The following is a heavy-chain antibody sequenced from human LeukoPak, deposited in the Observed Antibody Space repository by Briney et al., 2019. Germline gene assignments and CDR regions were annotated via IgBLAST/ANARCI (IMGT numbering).Heavy chain of an antibody. Sequence: GGSLRLSCAASGFTFSSYSMIWVRQAPGKGLEWASSISSSSSYIYYADSVKGRFTISRDNAKNSLYLQMNSLRAEDTAVYYCATDGILDISRGTDYWGQGTLVTVSS. J-gene: IGHJ4*02. CDR1: GFTFSSYS. CDR2: ISSSSSYI. CDR3: ATDGILDISRGTDY. V-gene: IGHV3-21*01. D-gene: IGHD3-9*01.